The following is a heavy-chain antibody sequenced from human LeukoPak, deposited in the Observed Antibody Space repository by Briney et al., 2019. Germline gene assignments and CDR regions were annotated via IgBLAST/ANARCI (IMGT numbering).Heavy chain of an antibody. Sequence: GSLRLSCAASGFTVSNNYMSWVRQAPGKGLEWVSVVYSDTSTYYADSVRGRFTISRDNSKNTLYLQMNSLRAADTAVYYCARDKEQGFDYWGQGTLVTVSS. V-gene: IGHV3-66*01. CDR1: GFTVSNNY. CDR2: VYSDTST. D-gene: IGHD6-13*01. J-gene: IGHJ4*02. CDR3: ARDKEQGFDY.